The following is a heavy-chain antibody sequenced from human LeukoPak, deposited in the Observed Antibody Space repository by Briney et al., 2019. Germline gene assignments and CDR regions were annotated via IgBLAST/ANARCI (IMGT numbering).Heavy chain of an antibody. CDR3: ARGRAIDI. J-gene: IGHJ3*02. Sequence: QPGGSLRLSCVASGFTFTNNWMTWVRQLPGKGLEWVANIKPDDSEIYYVASVKGRFTISRDNAKNSVFLQMNSLRVEDTAIYYCARGRAIDIWGRGTMVTVSS. CDR2: IKPDDSEI. V-gene: IGHV3-7*04. CDR1: GFTFTNNW.